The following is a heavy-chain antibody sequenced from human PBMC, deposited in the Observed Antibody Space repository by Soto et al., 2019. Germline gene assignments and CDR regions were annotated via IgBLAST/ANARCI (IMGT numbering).Heavy chain of an antibody. J-gene: IGHJ4*02. CDR3: VRVRRGQMDY. CDR1: GYLFTEYG. V-gene: IGHV1-18*01. D-gene: IGHD3-10*01. Sequence: GASVKVSCKASGYLFTEYGIAWVRQAPGQGLEWMGWINVFNGDPRYAPNLQGRVTMTKDTSTNTASMELRSLRSDDTAVYFCVRVRRGQMDYWGQGSLVTVSS. CDR2: INVFNGDP.